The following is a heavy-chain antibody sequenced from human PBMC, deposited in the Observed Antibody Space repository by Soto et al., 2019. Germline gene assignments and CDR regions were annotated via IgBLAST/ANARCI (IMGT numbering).Heavy chain of an antibody. V-gene: IGHV1-24*01. CDR2: FDPDDGET. Sequence: GASVKVSCKVSGYTFTLTELSMHWVRQAPGKGLEWMGHFDPDDGETIYAQKFQGRVTMTEDTSTDTAYMELSSLRSEDTAVYYCATPGIAVAGPLSWG. J-gene: IGHJ5*01. CDR3: ATPGIAVAGPLS. D-gene: IGHD6-13*01. CDR1: GYTFTLTELS.